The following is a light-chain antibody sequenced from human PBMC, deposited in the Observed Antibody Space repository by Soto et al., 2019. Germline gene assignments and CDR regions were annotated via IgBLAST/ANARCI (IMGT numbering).Light chain of an antibody. J-gene: IGLJ1*01. CDR3: SSHAGSDNPFV. V-gene: IGLV2-8*01. Sequence: QSALTQPSSSSGSPGQSVTISCPGTSSDVGGYSFVSWYQQHPGKAPKVLIYDVNKRPSGVPDRFSGSKSGNTASLTVSGLQAEDEADYYCSSHAGSDNPFVFGTGTKVTVL. CDR2: DVN. CDR1: SSDVGGYSF.